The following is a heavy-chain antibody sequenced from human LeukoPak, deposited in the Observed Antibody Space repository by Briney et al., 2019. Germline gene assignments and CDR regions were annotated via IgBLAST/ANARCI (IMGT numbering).Heavy chain of an antibody. CDR2: IYYSGST. V-gene: IGHV4-39*07. CDR3: ARDFAYCGGDCYSDY. J-gene: IGHJ4*02. CDR1: GGSISSGDYY. D-gene: IGHD2-21*02. Sequence: SETLSLTCTVSGGSISSGDYYWSWIRQPPGKGLEWIGSIYYSGSTYYNPSLKSRVTISVDTSKNQFSLKLSSVTAADTAVYYCARDFAYCGGDCYSDYWGQGTLVTVSS.